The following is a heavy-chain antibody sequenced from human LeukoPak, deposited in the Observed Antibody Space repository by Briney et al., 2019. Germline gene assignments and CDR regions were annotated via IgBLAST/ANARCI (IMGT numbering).Heavy chain of an antibody. J-gene: IGHJ2*01. D-gene: IGHD3-10*01. CDR2: ST. CDR3: ARAELEQFGVLSGWYFDF. Sequence: STVYAQKFQDRVTMTRDMSTSTVYMELSSLRSEDTAVYYCARAELEQFGVLSGWYFDFWGRGTLVTVSS. V-gene: IGHV1-46*01.